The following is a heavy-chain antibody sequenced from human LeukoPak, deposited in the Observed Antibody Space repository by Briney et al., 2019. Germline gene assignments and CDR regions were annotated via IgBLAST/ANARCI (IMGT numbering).Heavy chain of an antibody. V-gene: IGHV1-18*04. J-gene: IGHJ5*02. CDR3: ARFGSVVVPTQGWFDL. CDR1: GYTFTSYC. Sequence: AAVKVSCKPSGYTFTSYCISWVRQAPGQGLEVMGWISAYNGNTKYAQKLQGRVTMTTDTSTSTDYLELRSMRADDTAVYYCARFGSVVVPTQGWFDLWGQGTLVTVSS. D-gene: IGHD2-2*01. CDR2: ISAYNGNT.